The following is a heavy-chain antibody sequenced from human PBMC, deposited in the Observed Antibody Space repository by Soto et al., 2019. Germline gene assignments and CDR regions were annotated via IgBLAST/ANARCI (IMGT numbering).Heavy chain of an antibody. CDR3: AREGGVLVVAATSICGLKP. D-gene: IGHD2-15*01. Sequence: QVQLVQSGAEVKKPGASVKVSCKASGYTFTSYYMHWVRQAPGQGLEWMGIINPSVGSTSYAQKCQGGVTMTRDTYRCTVYMELSSLRSEDTAVYYCAREGGVLVVAATSICGLKPWGQGTLVTVSS. V-gene: IGHV1-46*01. CDR2: INPSVGST. J-gene: IGHJ5*02. CDR1: GYTFTSYY.